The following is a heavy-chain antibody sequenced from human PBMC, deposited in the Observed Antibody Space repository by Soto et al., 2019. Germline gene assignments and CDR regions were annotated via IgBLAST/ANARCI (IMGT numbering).Heavy chain of an antibody. Sequence: GASRKVCSXGSGYSFSNYWISWVHQMPGTVLEWIGRIAPSDSYTNSSKSFHGHVTISADKSISTAYLQCSSLKASDSAMYYCAREGGVGATGYYYYGMDVWGQGTTVTVSS. J-gene: IGHJ6*02. CDR1: GYSFSNYW. CDR3: AREGGVGATGYYYYGMDV. V-gene: IGHV5-10-1*01. CDR2: IAPSDSYT. D-gene: IGHD1-26*01.